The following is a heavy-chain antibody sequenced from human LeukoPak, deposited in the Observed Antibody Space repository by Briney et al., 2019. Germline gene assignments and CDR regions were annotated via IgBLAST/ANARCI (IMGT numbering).Heavy chain of an antibody. CDR2: IYTSGST. Sequence: PSETLSLTCTVSGGSISSYYWSWIRQPPGKGLEWIGYIYTSGSTNYNPSLKSRVTISVETSKNQFSLKLSSVTAADTAVYYCARQLSRVDYYGSGSYYFDYWGQGTLVTVSS. J-gene: IGHJ4*02. CDR1: GGSISSYY. D-gene: IGHD3-10*01. CDR3: ARQLSRVDYYGSGSYYFDY. V-gene: IGHV4-4*09.